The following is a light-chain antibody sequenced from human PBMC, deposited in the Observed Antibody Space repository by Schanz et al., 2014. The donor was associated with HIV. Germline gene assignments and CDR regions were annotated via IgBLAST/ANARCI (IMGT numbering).Light chain of an antibody. CDR1: NFNIGSNT. CDR3: SAWDDSLNGWV. J-gene: IGLJ3*02. Sequence: QSVLTQPPSASGTPGQRVTISCSGSNFNIGSNTVNWYQQLPGTAPKLRIYSNNQRPSGVPDRFSGSKSGTSASLAISGLQSEDEADYYCSAWDDSLNGWVFGGGTKLTVL. CDR2: SNN. V-gene: IGLV1-44*01.